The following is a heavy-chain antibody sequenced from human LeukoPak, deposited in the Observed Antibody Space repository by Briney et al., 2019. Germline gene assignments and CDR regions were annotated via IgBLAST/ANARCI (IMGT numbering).Heavy chain of an antibody. J-gene: IGHJ4*02. V-gene: IGHV3-21*01. CDR2: ISSSSSYI. CDR1: GFTFSSYS. Sequence: GGSLRLSCAASGFTFSSYSMNWVRQAPGKGLEWVSSISSSSSYIYYADSVKGRFTISRDNAKNSLYPQMNSLRAEDTAVYYCAGGVGYCSSTSCRTLTYWRQGTLVTVSS. D-gene: IGHD2-2*01. CDR3: AGGVGYCSSTSCRTLTY.